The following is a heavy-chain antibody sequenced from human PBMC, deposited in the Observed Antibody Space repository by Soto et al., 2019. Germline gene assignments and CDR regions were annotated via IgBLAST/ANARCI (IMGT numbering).Heavy chain of an antibody. CDR2: IYYSGST. CDR1: GGSISSYY. V-gene: IGHV4-59*01. CDR3: ARALDYGDLDY. D-gene: IGHD4-17*01. J-gene: IGHJ4*02. Sequence: KSSETLSLTCTVSGGSISSYYWSWIRQPPGKGLEWIGYIYYSGSTNYNPSLKSRVTISVDTSKNQFSLKLSSVTAADTAVYYCARALDYGDLDYWGQGTLVTV.